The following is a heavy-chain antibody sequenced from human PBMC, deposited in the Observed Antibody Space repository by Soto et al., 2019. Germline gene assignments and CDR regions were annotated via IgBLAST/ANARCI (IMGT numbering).Heavy chain of an antibody. CDR3: AREGYYSGSGTYSPPRYYGMDV. J-gene: IGHJ6*02. D-gene: IGHD3-10*01. Sequence: QVQLVQSGAEVKRAGASVKVSCKASGYTFSSYGLIWVRQAPGQGLEWMGWISDYNGNTHYAQKFQGRVIMTTDTSTRTAYMELRSLRSDDTAVYFCAREGYYSGSGTYSPPRYYGMDVWGQGTTVTVSS. V-gene: IGHV1-18*01. CDR1: GYTFSSYG. CDR2: ISDYNGNT.